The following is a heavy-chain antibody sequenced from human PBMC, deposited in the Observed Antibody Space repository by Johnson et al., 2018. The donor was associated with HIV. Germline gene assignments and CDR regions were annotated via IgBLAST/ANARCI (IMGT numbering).Heavy chain of an antibody. V-gene: IGHV3-9*01. CDR1: GFTFDDYA. CDR3: AKDLDRELLALWAFHT. D-gene: IGHD2-8*02. Sequence: VQLVESGGGVVRPGGSLRLSCAASGFTFDDYAMHWVRQAPGKGLEWVSGISWNSGSIGYADSVKGRFTISRDNAKNSLYLQMNSLRAEDTAVYYCAKDLDRELLALWAFHTWGQGTVVTVSS. J-gene: IGHJ3*02. CDR2: ISWNSGSI.